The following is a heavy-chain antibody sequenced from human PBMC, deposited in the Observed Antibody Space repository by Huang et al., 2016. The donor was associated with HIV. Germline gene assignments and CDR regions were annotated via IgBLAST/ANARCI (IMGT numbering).Heavy chain of an antibody. CDR1: GFTFSSYW. Sequence: EVQLVESGGGLVQPGGSLRLSCAASGFTFSSYWMHWVRQAPGKGLGGVSRINSEGSSSGYADSVKGRFTISRDNAKNTLYLQMNSLGAEDTAVYYCVRDPRIQSWLNYFDYWGQGTLVSVSS. CDR3: VRDPRIQSWLNYFDY. D-gene: IGHD3-22*01. V-gene: IGHV3-74*01. CDR2: INSEGSSS. J-gene: IGHJ4*02.